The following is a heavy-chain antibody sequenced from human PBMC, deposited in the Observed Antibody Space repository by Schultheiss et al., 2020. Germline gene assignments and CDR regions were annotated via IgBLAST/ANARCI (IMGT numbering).Heavy chain of an antibody. J-gene: IGHJ4*02. Sequence: GGSLRLSCAASGFTFSSYWMNWVRQAPGKGLEWVSYISSSGSTIYYADSVKGRFTISRDNAKNSLYLQMNSLRAEDTAVYYCASFNTDFWSGYYTDNYYFDYWGQGTLVTVSS. CDR3: ASFNTDFWSGYYTDNYYFDY. D-gene: IGHD3-3*01. CDR1: GFTFSSYW. CDR2: ISSSGSTI. V-gene: IGHV3-48*04.